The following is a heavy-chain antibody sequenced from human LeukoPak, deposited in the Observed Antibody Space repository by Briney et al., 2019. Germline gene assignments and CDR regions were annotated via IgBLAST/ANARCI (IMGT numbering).Heavy chain of an antibody. CDR3: AKRAGLWNDYYGMDV. CDR2: ISGSGGST. CDR1: GFTFSSYA. J-gene: IGHJ6*02. Sequence: GGSLRLSCAASGFTFSSYAMSWVRQAPGKGLGWVSAISGSGGSTYYADSVKGRFTISRDNSKNTLYLQMNSLRAEDTDVYYCAKRAGLWNDYYGMDVWGQGTTVTVSS. D-gene: IGHD1-1*01. V-gene: IGHV3-23*01.